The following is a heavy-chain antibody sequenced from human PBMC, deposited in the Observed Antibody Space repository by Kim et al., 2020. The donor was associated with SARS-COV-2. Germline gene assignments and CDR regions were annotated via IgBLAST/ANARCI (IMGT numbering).Heavy chain of an antibody. CDR2: INHSGST. Sequence: SETLSLTCAVYGGSFSGYYWSWIRQPPGKGLEWIGEINHSGSTNYNPSLKSRVTISVDTSKNQFSLKLSSVTAADTAVYYCARGYSSGWSLDYYYGMDVWGQGTTVTVSS. CDR3: ARGYSSGWSLDYYYGMDV. D-gene: IGHD6-19*01. J-gene: IGHJ6*02. V-gene: IGHV4-34*01. CDR1: GGSFSGYY.